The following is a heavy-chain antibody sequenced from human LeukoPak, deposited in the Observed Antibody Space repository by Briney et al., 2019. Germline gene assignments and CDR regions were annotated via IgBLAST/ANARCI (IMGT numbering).Heavy chain of an antibody. CDR2: INHSGST. Sequence: PSETLSLTCAVYGGSFSGYYWSWIRQPPGKGLEWIGEINHSGSTNYNPSPKSRVTISVDTSKNQFSLKLSSVTAADTAVYYCATRPYYDILTGYRYYFDYWGQGTLVTVSS. V-gene: IGHV4-34*01. CDR3: ATRPYYDILTGYRYYFDY. CDR1: GGSFSGYY. D-gene: IGHD3-9*01. J-gene: IGHJ4*02.